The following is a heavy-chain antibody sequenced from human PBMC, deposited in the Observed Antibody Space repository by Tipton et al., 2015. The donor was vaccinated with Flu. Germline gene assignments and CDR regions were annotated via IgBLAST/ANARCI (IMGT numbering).Heavy chain of an antibody. Sequence: LVKPSQTLTLTCTFSGFSLSTSGVGVGWIRQPPGKALEWLALIYWDDDKRYSPSLKSRLTITKGTSKNQVVLTMTNMDPVDTATYYCAPHLNGDYGWAFDYWGQGTLVTVSS. CDR1: GFSLSTSGVG. CDR2: IYWDDDK. CDR3: APHLNGDYGWAFDY. J-gene: IGHJ4*02. V-gene: IGHV2-5*02. D-gene: IGHD4-17*01.